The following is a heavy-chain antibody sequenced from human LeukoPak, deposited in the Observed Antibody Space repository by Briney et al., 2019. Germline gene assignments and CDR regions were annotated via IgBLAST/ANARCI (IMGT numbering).Heavy chain of an antibody. D-gene: IGHD1-14*01. Sequence: SETLSLTCTVSGGSISSYYWSWIRQPPGKGLEWIGYIYYSGSTNYNPSLKSRVTISVDTSKNQFSLKLSSVTAADTAVYYCARVPRKGFDIWDQGTMVTVSS. V-gene: IGHV4-59*01. CDR2: IYYSGST. J-gene: IGHJ3*02. CDR1: GGSISSYY. CDR3: ARVPRKGFDI.